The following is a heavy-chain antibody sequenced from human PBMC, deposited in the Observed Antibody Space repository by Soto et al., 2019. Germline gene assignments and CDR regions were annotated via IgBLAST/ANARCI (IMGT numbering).Heavy chain of an antibody. CDR3: ARDHPDCGGGSCYSGWFDP. Sequence: QVQLVESGGGVVQPGRSLRLSCAASGFTFSSYGMHWVRQAPGKGLEWVAVIWYDGSNKYYADSVKGRFTISRDNSKNTLYLQMNSLLAEDTAVYYCARDHPDCGGGSCYSGWFDPWGQGTLVTVSS. D-gene: IGHD2-15*01. J-gene: IGHJ5*02. CDR2: IWYDGSNK. V-gene: IGHV3-33*01. CDR1: GFTFSSYG.